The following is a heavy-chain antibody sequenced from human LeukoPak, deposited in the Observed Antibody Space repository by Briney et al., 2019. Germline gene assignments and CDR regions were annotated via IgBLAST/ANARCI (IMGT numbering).Heavy chain of an antibody. Sequence: PGGSLRLSCAASGFTVSSTYISWVRQAPGQGLEWVSIFYSGGTTYYAASVKGRFTISRDISKNTLYLQLNSLGAEDTAVYYCATSPPATPRYYYYGMDVWGQGTTVTVSS. D-gene: IGHD2-15*01. CDR2: FYSGGTT. J-gene: IGHJ6*02. CDR3: ATSPPATPRYYYYGMDV. CDR1: GFTVSSTY. V-gene: IGHV3-66*01.